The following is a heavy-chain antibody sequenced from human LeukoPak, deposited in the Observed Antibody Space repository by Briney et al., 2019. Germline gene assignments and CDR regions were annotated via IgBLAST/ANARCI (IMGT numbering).Heavy chain of an antibody. V-gene: IGHV4-34*01. J-gene: IGHJ4*02. CDR3: ARENDLFDY. Sequence: SETLSLTCTVSGGSISSYYWSWIRQPPGKGLEWIGEINHSGSTNYNPSLKSRVTISVYTSKNQFSLKLSSVTAADTAVYYCARENDLFDYWGQGTLVTVSS. CDR1: GGSISSYY. CDR2: INHSGST. D-gene: IGHD2/OR15-2a*01.